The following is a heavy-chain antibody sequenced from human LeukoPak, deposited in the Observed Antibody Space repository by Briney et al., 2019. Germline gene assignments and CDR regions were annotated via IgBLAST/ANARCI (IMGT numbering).Heavy chain of an antibody. CDR2: IYYSGST. CDR3: ARDLGISQSWYFDY. D-gene: IGHD3-16*01. J-gene: IGHJ4*02. V-gene: IGHV4-30-4*08. CDR1: GGSISSGDYY. Sequence: SQTLSLTCTVSGGSISSGDYYWSWIRQPPGKGLEWIGYIYYSGSTYYNPSLKSRVTISVDTSKNQFSLKLSSVTAADTAVYYCARDLGISQSWYFDYWGQGTLVTVSS.